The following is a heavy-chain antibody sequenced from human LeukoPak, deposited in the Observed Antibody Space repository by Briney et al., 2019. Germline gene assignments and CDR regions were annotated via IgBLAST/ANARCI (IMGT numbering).Heavy chain of an antibody. V-gene: IGHV4-59*08. D-gene: IGHD6-6*01. J-gene: IGHJ4*02. CDR1: GGSISTYH. CDR3: ARQVPPEYSSSSGFDY. Sequence: KASETLSLTCTVSGGSISTYHWSWIRQPPGKGLEWIGCVYYSGSANYNPSLKSRVTMSVDTSKNQFSLKLSSVTAADTAAYYCARQVPPEYSSSSGFDYWGQGTLVTVSS. CDR2: VYYSGSA.